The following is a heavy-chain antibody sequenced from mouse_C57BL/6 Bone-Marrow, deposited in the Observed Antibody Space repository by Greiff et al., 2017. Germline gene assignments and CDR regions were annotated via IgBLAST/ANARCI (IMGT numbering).Heavy chain of an antibody. J-gene: IGHJ3*01. V-gene: IGHV5-4*03. CDR2: ISDGGSYT. CDR3: ARRPSYYYGSSWFAY. CDR1: GFTFSSYA. Sequence: EVMLVGSGGGLVKPGGSLKLSCAASGFTFSSYAMSWVRQTPEKRLEWVATISDGGSYTYYPDNVKGRFPISRDNAKNNLYLQMSHLKSEDTAMYYCARRPSYYYGSSWFAYWGQGTLVTVSA. D-gene: IGHD1-1*01.